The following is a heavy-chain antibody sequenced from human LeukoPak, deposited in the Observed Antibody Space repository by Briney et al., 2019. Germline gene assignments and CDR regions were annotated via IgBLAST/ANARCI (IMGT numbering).Heavy chain of an antibody. J-gene: IGHJ4*02. V-gene: IGHV3-30*04. D-gene: IGHD6-13*01. CDR3: ARGRNWYRGDY. CDR2: ISYDGSNK. Sequence: GGSLRLSCAASGFTLSSYAMHWVRQAPGKGLEWVAVISYDGSNKYYADSVKGRFTISRDNSKNTLYLQMNSLRAEDTAVYYCARGRNWYRGDYWGQGTLVTVSS. CDR1: GFTLSSYA.